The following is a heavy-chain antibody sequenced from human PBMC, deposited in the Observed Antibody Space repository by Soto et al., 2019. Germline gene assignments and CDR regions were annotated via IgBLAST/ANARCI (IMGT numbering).Heavy chain of an antibody. V-gene: IGHV4-30-4*01. CDR2: IYYSGST. J-gene: IGHJ5*02. D-gene: IGHD2-15*01. Sequence: QVQLQESGPGLVKPSQTLSLTCTVSGGSISSGDYYWSWIRQPPGKGLEWIGYIYYSGSTYYNPSLQSRVTLSVDTSKIQSTLKLGSVTAADTAVYYCARDLGGGYCSGVSCYEGVNWFDPWGQGTLVTVSS. CDR3: ARDLGGGYCSGVSCYEGVNWFDP. CDR1: GGSISSGDYY.